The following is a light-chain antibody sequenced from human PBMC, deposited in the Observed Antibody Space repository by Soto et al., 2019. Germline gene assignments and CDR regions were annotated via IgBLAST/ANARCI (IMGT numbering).Light chain of an antibody. CDR3: QQVYVYPST. J-gene: IGKJ4*01. Sequence: DIQMTQSPSSLSASVGDRVTITCQASQDISNYLNWYQQKPGKAPNLLIYAASTLQSGVPSRFSGGGSGTDFTLTISSLQPEDFATYYCQQVYVYPSTFGGGTKVEIK. CDR1: QDISNY. V-gene: IGKV1-39*01. CDR2: AAS.